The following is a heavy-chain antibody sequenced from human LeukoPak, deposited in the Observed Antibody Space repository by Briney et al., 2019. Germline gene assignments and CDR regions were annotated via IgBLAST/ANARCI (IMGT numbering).Heavy chain of an antibody. CDR2: INHSGST. CDR1: GGSFNDYY. J-gene: IGHJ6*03. D-gene: IGHD6-13*01. Sequence: SETLSLTCAVYGGSFNDYYWSWIRQPPGKGLEWIGEINHSGSTNYNPSLKSRVTISVDTSKNQFSLKLSSVTAADTAVYYCARRGIAAAGPLNYYYYYYMDVWGKGTTVTISS. CDR3: ARRGIAAAGPLNYYYYYYMDV. V-gene: IGHV4-34*01.